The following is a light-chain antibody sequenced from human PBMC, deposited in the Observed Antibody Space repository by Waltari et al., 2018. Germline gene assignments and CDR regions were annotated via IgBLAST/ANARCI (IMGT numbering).Light chain of an antibody. CDR3: QSVDDSYNGL. CDR2: KDN. Sequence: VFTQPHSVSGSPGQTVTISCTRSSGSIDSEYVHWYQQRLGNAPTTVIYKDNQRPSGVPDRFSGSIDSSSNSASLAISGLKSEDEADYYCQSVDDSYNGLFGGGTRLTVL. J-gene: IGLJ2*01. CDR1: SGSIDSEY. V-gene: IGLV6-57*03.